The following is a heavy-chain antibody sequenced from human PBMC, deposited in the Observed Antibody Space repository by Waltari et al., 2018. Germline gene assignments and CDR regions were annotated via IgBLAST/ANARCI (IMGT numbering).Heavy chain of an antibody. V-gene: IGHV3-43*02. Sequence: EVSLVESGGGVVQPGESLRLACKASGFNFNDFVMHWVRQSPGKGLEWVSLISGNGHQTDYADSVAGRFFVSRDNAENSLYLHLNNLKTEDTAFYYCARSSPNTGTWGQGTLVTVSS. J-gene: IGHJ4*02. CDR2: ISGNGHQT. CDR3: ARSSPNTGT. CDR1: GFNFNDFV.